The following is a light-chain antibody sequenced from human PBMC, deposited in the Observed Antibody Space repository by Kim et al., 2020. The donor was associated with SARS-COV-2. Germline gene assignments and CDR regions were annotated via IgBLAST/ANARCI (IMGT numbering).Light chain of an antibody. CDR2: DAS. J-gene: IGKJ2*01. CDR3: QQFGGSSYT. Sequence: EIVLTQSPGTLSLSPGERATLSCRASQNVSSSFLAWYQQSPGQAPTLLIYDASSRATGIPDRFSGSGSGTDFTLTISRLGPEDFAVYYCQQFGGSSYTFGQGTKLEI. CDR1: QNVSSSF. V-gene: IGKV3-20*01.